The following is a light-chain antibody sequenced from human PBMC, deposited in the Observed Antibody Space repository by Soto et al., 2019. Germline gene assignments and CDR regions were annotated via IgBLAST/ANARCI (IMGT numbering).Light chain of an antibody. V-gene: IGKV3-20*01. J-gene: IGKJ4*01. CDR3: QQYGSSPLT. Sequence: NVLTHSPGTLSLTNGEGATLSCRASQSVSSTYLAWYQQKPGQAPRLLIYAASSRATGIPDRFSGSGSGTDFTLTISRLEPEDFAVYYCQQYGSSPLTFGGGTKVDNK. CDR1: QSVSSTY. CDR2: AAS.